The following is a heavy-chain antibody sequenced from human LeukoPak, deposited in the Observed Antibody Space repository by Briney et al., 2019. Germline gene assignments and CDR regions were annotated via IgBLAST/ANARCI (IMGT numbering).Heavy chain of an antibody. Sequence: PGGSLRLSCAASGFTFSSYAMSWVRQAPGKGLEWVSAIRGSGDRTHYADSVKGRFTISRDNSKNTLYLQMNSLRAEDTAVYYCAKDIEIWNPSPAQGYMDVWGKGTTVTVSS. J-gene: IGHJ6*03. CDR3: AKDIEIWNPSPAQGYMDV. D-gene: IGHD1-1*01. CDR2: IRGSGDRT. CDR1: GFTFSSYA. V-gene: IGHV3-23*01.